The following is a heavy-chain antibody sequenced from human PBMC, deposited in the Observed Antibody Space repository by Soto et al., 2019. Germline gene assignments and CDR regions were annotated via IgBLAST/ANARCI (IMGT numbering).Heavy chain of an antibody. Sequence: EVQLVESGGGLVQPGGSLRLSCAASGFTLSGRSMHWVRQAPGKGLVWVSGIDNAGTDSTYADSGKGRFTSSRDNAKNMLYLQMNSLRVEDTAVDYCARGWFGPDVWGKGTTVTVSS. V-gene: IGHV3-74*01. CDR3: ARGWFGPDV. D-gene: IGHD3-10*01. CDR2: IDNAGTDS. CDR1: GFTLSGRS. J-gene: IGHJ6*04.